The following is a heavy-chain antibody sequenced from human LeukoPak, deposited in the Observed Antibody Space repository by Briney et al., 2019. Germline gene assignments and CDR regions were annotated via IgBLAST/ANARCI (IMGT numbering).Heavy chain of an antibody. V-gene: IGHV4-39*01. Sequence: PSETLSLTCTVSGGSISSGDYYWNWIRQPPGKGLEWIGNIYYSGSTYYNPSLKSRVTISVDTSKNQFSLKLSSVTATDTAVYYCARRIAAAALDYWGQGTLVTVSS. D-gene: IGHD6-13*01. CDR2: IYYSGST. J-gene: IGHJ4*02. CDR1: GGSISSGDYY. CDR3: ARRIAAAALDY.